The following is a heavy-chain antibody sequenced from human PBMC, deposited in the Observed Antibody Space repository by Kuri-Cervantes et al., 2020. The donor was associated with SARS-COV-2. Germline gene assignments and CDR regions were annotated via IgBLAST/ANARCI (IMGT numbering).Heavy chain of an antibody. V-gene: IGHV1-2*04. D-gene: IGHD3-3*01. J-gene: IGHJ4*02. CDR1: GYTFTVYY. CDR3: ARALTIFGVVTGLGY. Sequence: ASVKVSCKASGYTFTVYYMHWVRQAPGQGLEWMGWINPNSGGTNYAQKFQGWVTMTRDTSISTAYMELSRLRSDDTAVYYCARALTIFGVVTGLGYWGQGTLVTVYS. CDR2: INPNSGGT.